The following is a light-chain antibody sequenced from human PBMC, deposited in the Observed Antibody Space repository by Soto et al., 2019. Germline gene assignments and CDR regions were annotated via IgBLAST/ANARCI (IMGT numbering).Light chain of an antibody. J-gene: IGKJ1*01. V-gene: IGKV3-15*01. CDR3: QQYNNWWWT. CDR2: GAS. Sequence: EIVMTQSPATLSVSPGERATLSCRASQSVSSNLAWYQQKPGQAPRLLIYGASTRATGIPARFSGSGSGTEFTLTISSLRSEDFAVYYCQQYNNWWWTFGQGTKVEIK. CDR1: QSVSSN.